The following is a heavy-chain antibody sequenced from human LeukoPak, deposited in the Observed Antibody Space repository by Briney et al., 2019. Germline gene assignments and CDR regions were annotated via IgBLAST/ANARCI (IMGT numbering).Heavy chain of an antibody. J-gene: IGHJ4*02. Sequence: SETLTLTCAVYGGSFSGYYWSWIRQPPGKGLEWIGEINHSGSTNYNPSLKSRVTISVDTSKNQFSLKMRSVTAADTAVYYCARGRGYNSFDYWGQGTLVTVSS. D-gene: IGHD5-24*01. V-gene: IGHV4-34*01. CDR3: ARGRGYNSFDY. CDR2: INHSGST. CDR1: GGSFSGYY.